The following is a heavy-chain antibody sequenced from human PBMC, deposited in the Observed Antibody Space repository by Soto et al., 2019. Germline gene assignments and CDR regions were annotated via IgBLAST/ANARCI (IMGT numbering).Heavy chain of an antibody. CDR2: IVVGSGNT. CDR3: AAIPSGPYVDSPRGYSPYYYYYGMDV. Sequence: ASVKVSCKASGFTFTSSAVQWVRQARGQRLEWIGWIVVGSGNTNYAQKFQERVAITRDMSTSTAYMELSSLRSEDTAVYYCAAIPSGPYVDSPRGYSPYYYYYGMDVWGQGTTVTVSS. V-gene: IGHV1-58*01. CDR1: GFTFTSSA. D-gene: IGHD4-17*01. J-gene: IGHJ6*02.